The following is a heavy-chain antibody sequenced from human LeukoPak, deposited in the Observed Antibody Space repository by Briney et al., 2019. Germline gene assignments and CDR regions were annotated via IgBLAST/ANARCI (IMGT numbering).Heavy chain of an antibody. CDR2: TYYSGST. Sequence: SETLSLTCTVSGGSISSYYWSWIRQPPGKGLEWIGYTYYSGSTNYNPSLKSRVTISVDTSKNQFSLKLSSVTAADTAVYYCARVLGSEDWFDPWGQGTLVTVSS. D-gene: IGHD3-3*02. CDR1: GGSISSYY. J-gene: IGHJ5*02. V-gene: IGHV4-59*01. CDR3: ARVLGSEDWFDP.